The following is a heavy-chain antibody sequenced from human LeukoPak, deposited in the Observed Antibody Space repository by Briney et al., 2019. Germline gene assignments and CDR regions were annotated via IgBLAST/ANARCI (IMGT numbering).Heavy chain of an antibody. V-gene: IGHV4-59*01. CDR3: ARWRSSAHYWDS. CDR2: VYFTGST. Sequence: SETLSLTCTVSGVSISNYYWNWIRQPPGKALEWIGYVYFTGSTNYNPSLKSRVTLSIDTSKSQLSLKLSSVAAADTAVYYCARWRSSAHYWDSWGQGTLVTVSS. D-gene: IGHD3-22*01. CDR1: GVSISNYY. J-gene: IGHJ4*02.